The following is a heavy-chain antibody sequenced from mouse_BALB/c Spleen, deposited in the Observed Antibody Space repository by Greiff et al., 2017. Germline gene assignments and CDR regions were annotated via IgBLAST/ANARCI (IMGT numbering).Heavy chain of an antibody. Sequence: QVQLQQSGPELVKPGASVKMSCTASGYTFTDYVISWVKQRTGQGLEWIGEIYPGSGSTYYNEKFKGKATLTADKSSNTAYMQLSSLTSEDSAVYICARLIGRYGNYLAYWGQGTLVTVSA. D-gene: IGHD2-1*01. CDR2: IYPGSGST. CDR1: GYTFTDYV. CDR3: ARLIGRYGNYLAY. J-gene: IGHJ3*01. V-gene: IGHV1-81*01.